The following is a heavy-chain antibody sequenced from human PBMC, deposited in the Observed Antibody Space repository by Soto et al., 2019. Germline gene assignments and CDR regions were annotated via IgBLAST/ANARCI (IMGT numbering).Heavy chain of an antibody. CDR2: ISYDGSNK. Sequence: PGGSLRLSCAASGFTFSSYAMHWVRQAPGKGLEWVAVISYDGSNKYYADSVKGRFTISRDNSKNTLYLQMNSLRAEDTAVYYCAKKYCSSTSCYFTIDYWGQGTLVTVSS. V-gene: IGHV3-30*18. D-gene: IGHD2-2*01. CDR3: AKKYCSSTSCYFTIDY. J-gene: IGHJ4*02. CDR1: GFTFSSYA.